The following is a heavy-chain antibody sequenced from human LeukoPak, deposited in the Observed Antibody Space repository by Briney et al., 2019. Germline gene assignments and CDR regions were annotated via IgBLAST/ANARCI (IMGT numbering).Heavy chain of an antibody. CDR3: ASGGHGYSGYDPDFDY. D-gene: IGHD5-12*01. CDR2: INSDGSST. CDR1: GFTFSSYW. J-gene: IGHJ4*02. V-gene: IGHV3-74*01. Sequence: GGSLRLSCAASGFTFSSYWMHWVRQAPGKGLVWVSRINSDGSSTNYADSVKGRFTISRDKAKNTLCLQMSSLRAEDTAVYYCASGGHGYSGYDPDFDYWGQGTLVTVSS.